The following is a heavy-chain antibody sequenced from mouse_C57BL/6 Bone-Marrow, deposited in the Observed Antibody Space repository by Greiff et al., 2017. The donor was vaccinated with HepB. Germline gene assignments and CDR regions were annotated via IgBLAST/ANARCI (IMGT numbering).Heavy chain of an antibody. D-gene: IGHD1-1*01. CDR3: VRHEGYGTGFDY. V-gene: IGHV10-1*01. CDR1: GFSFNTYA. Sequence: EVQLVESGGGLVQPKGSLKLSCAASGFSFNTYAMNWVRQAPGKGLEWVARIRSKSNNYATYYADSVKDRFTISRDDSESMLYLQMNNLKTEDTAMYYCVRHEGYGTGFDYWGQGTTLTVSS. CDR2: IRSKSNNYAT. J-gene: IGHJ2*01.